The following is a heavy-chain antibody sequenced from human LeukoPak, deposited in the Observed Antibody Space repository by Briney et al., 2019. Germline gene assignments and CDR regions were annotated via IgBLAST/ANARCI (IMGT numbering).Heavy chain of an antibody. CDR2: IYYSGST. CDR1: GDSISSSGYY. V-gene: IGHV4-39*07. D-gene: IGHD3-16*02. CDR3: ARDENGYVWGSFRA. Sequence: SETLSLTCTVSGDSISSSGYYWGWIRQPPGKGLEWIGNIYYSGSTYYNPSLESRVTMSLDTSKNQFSLKLSSVTAADTAVYYCARDENGYVWGSFRAWGQGTLVTVSS. J-gene: IGHJ5*02.